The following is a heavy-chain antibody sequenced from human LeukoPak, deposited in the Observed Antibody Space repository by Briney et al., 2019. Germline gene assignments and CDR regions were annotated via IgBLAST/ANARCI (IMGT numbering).Heavy chain of an antibody. CDR1: GYTFTGYY. J-gene: IGHJ3*02. D-gene: IGHD3-3*01. CDR2: INPNSGGT. Sequence: ASVKVSCKASGYTFTGYYMHWVRQAPGQGLEWMGWINPNSGGTNYAQKFQGRVTMTRDTSISTAYMELSRLRSDDTAVYYCARAGHYDFCSEEIWGQGTMVTVSS. V-gene: IGHV1-2*02. CDR3: ARAGHYDFCSEEI.